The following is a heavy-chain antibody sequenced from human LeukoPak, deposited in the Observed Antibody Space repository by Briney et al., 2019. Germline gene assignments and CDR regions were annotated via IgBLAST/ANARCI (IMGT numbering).Heavy chain of an antibody. D-gene: IGHD6-25*01. J-gene: IGHJ6*04. CDR3: ARDISARFMDV. CDR1: GFTFRSHG. Sequence: GGSLRLSCAASGFTFRSHGMHWVRQAPAKGLEWVAVIWYDGSNEEYADSLKGRFTISRDNSKNMVYLQMNSLRVEDTAVYYCARDISARFMDVWGKGTTVTVSS. V-gene: IGHV3-33*01. CDR2: IWYDGSNE.